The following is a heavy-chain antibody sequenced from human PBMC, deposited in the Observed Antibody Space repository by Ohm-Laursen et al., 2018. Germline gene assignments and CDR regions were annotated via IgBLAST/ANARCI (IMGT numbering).Heavy chain of an antibody. V-gene: IGHV4-61*01. J-gene: IGHJ2*01. CDR1: GGSVSNSSYY. CDR2: IYYTGST. Sequence: GTLSLTCIVSGGSVSNSSYYWSWIRQPPGKGLEWIGYIYYTGSTNYNPSRKSRVTMSVDTSKNQFSLKLSSVTAADTAVYYCARAIYYYDGSGYYHWYFDLWGRGTLVTVSS. D-gene: IGHD3-22*01. CDR3: ARAIYYYDGSGYYHWYFDL.